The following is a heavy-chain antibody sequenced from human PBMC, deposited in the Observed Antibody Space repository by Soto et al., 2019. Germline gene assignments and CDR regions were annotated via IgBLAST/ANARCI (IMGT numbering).Heavy chain of an antibody. Sequence: QVQLQESGPGLVKPSQTLSLTCTVSGGSISSGGYYWSWIRQHPGKGLEWIGYIYYSGSTHYNPSLKSRVTISVDTSKNQFSLKLSSVTAADTAVYYCARGPSPRLFGVGYYMDVWGKGTTVTVSS. V-gene: IGHV4-31*03. CDR3: ARGPSPRLFGVGYYMDV. D-gene: IGHD3-3*01. CDR1: GGSISSGGYY. J-gene: IGHJ6*03. CDR2: IYYSGST.